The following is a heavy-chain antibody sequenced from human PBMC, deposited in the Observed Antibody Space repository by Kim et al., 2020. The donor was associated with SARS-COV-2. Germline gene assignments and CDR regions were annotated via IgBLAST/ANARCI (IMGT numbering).Heavy chain of an antibody. Sequence: GGSLRLSCAASGFTFSNYAMSWVRQAPGRGLEWVSTISGSDAGGTTYNADSVLGRFTVSRDNSKNTLYLQMSSLRAEDTAIYYCAKATVVTCYDTLCYFFDYWGRGTLVTVSS. V-gene: IGHV3-23*01. CDR3: AKATVVTCYDTLCYFFDY. CDR1: GFTFSNYA. D-gene: IGHD3-9*01. CDR2: ISGSDAGGTT. J-gene: IGHJ4*02.